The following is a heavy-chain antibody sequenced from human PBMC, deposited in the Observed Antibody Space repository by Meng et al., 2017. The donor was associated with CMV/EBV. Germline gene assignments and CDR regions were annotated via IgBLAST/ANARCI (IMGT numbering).Heavy chain of an antibody. V-gene: IGHV3-48*03. CDR1: GFTFSSYE. CDR3: ARDYCSSTSCYREGDYYYYYGMDV. CDR2: ISSSGSTI. J-gene: IGHJ6*02. Sequence: GESLKISCAASGFTFSSYEMNWVRQAPGKGLEWVSYISSSGSTIDYADSVKGRFTISRDNAKNSLYLQMNSLRAEDTAVYYCARDYCSSTSCYREGDYYYYYGMDVWGQGTTVTVSS. D-gene: IGHD2-2*02.